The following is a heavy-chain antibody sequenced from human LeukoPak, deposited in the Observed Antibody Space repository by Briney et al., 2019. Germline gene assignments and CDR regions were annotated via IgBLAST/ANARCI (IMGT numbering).Heavy chain of an antibody. V-gene: IGHV4-34*01. CDR3: ARDLYYYGSGSYYGWWFDP. CDR2: INHSGST. Sequence: NPSETLSLTCAVYGGSFSGYYWSWARQPPGKGLEWIGEINHSGSTNYNPSLKSRVTISVDTSKNQFSLKLSSVTAADTAVYYCARDLYYYGSGSYYGWWFDPWGQGTLVTVSS. J-gene: IGHJ5*02. D-gene: IGHD3-10*01. CDR1: GGSFSGYY.